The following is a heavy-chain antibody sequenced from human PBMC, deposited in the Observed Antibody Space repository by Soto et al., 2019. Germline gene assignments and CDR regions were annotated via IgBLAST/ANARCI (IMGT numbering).Heavy chain of an antibody. V-gene: IGHV3-21*04. CDR3: ANYLGIGGGSYLGDY. D-gene: IGHD5-18*01. Sequence: PGGSLRLSCAASGFTFSSYSMNWVRQAPGKGLEWVSSISSSSSYIYYADSVKGRFTISRDNAKNSLYLQMNSLRAEDTAVYYCANYLGIGGGSYLGDYWGQGSLFTVSS. J-gene: IGHJ4*02. CDR2: ISSSSSYI. CDR1: GFTFSSYS.